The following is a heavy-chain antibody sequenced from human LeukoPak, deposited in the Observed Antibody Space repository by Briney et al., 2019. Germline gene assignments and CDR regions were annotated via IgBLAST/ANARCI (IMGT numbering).Heavy chain of an antibody. Sequence: GGSLRLSCAASGFTFSSYSINWVRQAPGKGLEWVSSISSSSSYIYYADSVKGRFTISRDNAKNSLYLQMNSLRAEDTAVYYCARDRSLYGSGSYYNYWGQGTLVTVSS. D-gene: IGHD3-10*01. J-gene: IGHJ4*02. V-gene: IGHV3-21*01. CDR2: ISSSSSYI. CDR1: GFTFSSYS. CDR3: ARDRSLYGSGSYYNY.